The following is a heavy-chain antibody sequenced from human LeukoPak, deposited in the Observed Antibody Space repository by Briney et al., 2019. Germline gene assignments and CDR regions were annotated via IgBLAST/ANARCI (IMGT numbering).Heavy chain of an antibody. J-gene: IGHJ4*02. Sequence: GGSLRLSCAASGFNFSTYSMNWVRQAPGKGLEWDSYISSSIDTIYYADSVEGRFTISRDNSKNSLYLQMNSLRAEDTAVYYCARGDPTRAFLDYWGQGTLVAVSS. CDR1: GFNFSTYS. CDR2: ISSSIDTI. V-gene: IGHV3-48*04. D-gene: IGHD2/OR15-2a*01. CDR3: ARGDPTRAFLDY.